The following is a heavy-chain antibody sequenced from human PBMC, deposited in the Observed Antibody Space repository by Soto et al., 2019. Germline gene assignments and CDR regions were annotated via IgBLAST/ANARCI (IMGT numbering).Heavy chain of an antibody. CDR1: GFTFSSYG. Sequence: GGSLRLSCAASGFTFSSYGMHWVRQAPGKGLERVAVISYDGSNKYYADSVKGRFTISRDNSKNTLYLQMNSLRAEDTAVYYCAKVRSSSSSYYYGMDVWGQGTTVTVSS. CDR3: AKVRSSSSSYYYGMDV. CDR2: ISYDGSNK. D-gene: IGHD6-6*01. J-gene: IGHJ6*02. V-gene: IGHV3-30*18.